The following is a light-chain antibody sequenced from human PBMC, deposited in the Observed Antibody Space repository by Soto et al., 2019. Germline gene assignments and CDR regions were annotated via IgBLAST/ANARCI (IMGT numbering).Light chain of an antibody. J-gene: IGKJ1*01. CDR1: QRISSW. CDR3: QQYNSYSWT. Sequence: DIQMTQSPSTLSASVVDRVTSTYRASQRISSWLAWYQQKPGKAPKLLIYKASSLESGVPSRFSGSGSGTEFTLTISSLQPDDFATYYCQQYNSYSWTFGQGTKVEIK. CDR2: KAS. V-gene: IGKV1-5*03.